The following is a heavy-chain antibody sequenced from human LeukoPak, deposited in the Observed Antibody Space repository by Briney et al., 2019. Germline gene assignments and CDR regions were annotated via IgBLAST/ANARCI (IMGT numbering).Heavy chain of an antibody. CDR2: IYYSGST. V-gene: IGHV4-31*03. Sequence: SETLSLXCTXSGGXXSSGGYYWSWIRQHPGKGPEWIGYIYYSGSTYYNPSLKSRVTISVDTSKNQFSLKLSSVTAADTAVYYCARGLGYCSGGSCYVSWFDPWGQGTLVTVSS. D-gene: IGHD2-15*01. CDR1: GGXXSSGGYY. J-gene: IGHJ5*02. CDR3: ARGLGYCSGGSCYVSWFDP.